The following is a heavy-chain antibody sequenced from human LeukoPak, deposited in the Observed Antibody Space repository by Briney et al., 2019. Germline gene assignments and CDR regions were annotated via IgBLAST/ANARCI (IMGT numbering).Heavy chain of an antibody. Sequence: ASVKVSCKASGYTFTGYYMHWVRQAPGQGLEWMGWINPNSGGTNYAQKFQGRVTMTRDTSISTAYMELSRLRSDDTAVYYCARAGLLRYFDWLLLGYWGQGTLVTVSS. D-gene: IGHD3-9*01. CDR2: INPNSGGT. V-gene: IGHV1-2*02. CDR3: ARAGLLRYFDWLLLGY. J-gene: IGHJ4*02. CDR1: GYTFTGYY.